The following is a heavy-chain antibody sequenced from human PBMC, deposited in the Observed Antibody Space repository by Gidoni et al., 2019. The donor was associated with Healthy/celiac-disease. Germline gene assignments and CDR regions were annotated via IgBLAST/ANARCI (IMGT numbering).Heavy chain of an antibody. D-gene: IGHD5-18*01. V-gene: IGHV3-30*18. CDR3: AKSGKMATAALDY. CDR1: GFTFSSYG. Sequence: QVQLVESGGGVVQPGRSLRLSCAASGFTFSSYGMHWVRQAPGKGLEWVAVISYDGSNKYYADSVKGRFTISRDNSKNTLYLQMNSLRAEDTAVYYCAKSGKMATAALDYWGQGTLVTVSS. CDR2: ISYDGSNK. J-gene: IGHJ4*02.